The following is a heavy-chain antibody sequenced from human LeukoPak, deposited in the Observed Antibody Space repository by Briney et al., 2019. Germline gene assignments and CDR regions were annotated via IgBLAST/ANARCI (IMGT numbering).Heavy chain of an antibody. Sequence: GGSLRLSCAASGFTFSDYYMSWIRQAPGKGLEWVSYISSSGSTIYYADSVKGRFTISRDNAKNSLYLQMNSLRAEDTAVYYCARQKYCSGGSCYLSGSDYWGQGTLVTVSS. CDR3: ARQKYCSGGSCYLSGSDY. D-gene: IGHD2-15*01. CDR2: ISSSGSTI. J-gene: IGHJ4*02. CDR1: GFTFSDYY. V-gene: IGHV3-11*01.